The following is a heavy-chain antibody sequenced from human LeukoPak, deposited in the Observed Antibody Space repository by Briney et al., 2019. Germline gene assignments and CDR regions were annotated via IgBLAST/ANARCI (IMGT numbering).Heavy chain of an antibody. CDR1: GFTFPNYG. D-gene: IGHD2/OR15-2a*01. V-gene: IGHV3-30*03. Sequence: PGGSLRLSCAASGFTFPNYGLHWVRQAPGKGLEWVALTSYDGGNQYYADSVKGRFTISRDNAKNSLYLQMNSLRDEDTAVYYCARETPQYDWGQGTLVTVSS. CDR3: ARETPQYD. J-gene: IGHJ4*02. CDR2: TSYDGGNQ.